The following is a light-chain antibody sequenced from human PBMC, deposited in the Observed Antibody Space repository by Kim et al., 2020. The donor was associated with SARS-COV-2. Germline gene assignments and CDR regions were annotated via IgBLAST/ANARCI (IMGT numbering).Light chain of an antibody. V-gene: IGKV3-15*01. J-gene: IGKJ1*01. CDR1: HGINTD. Sequence: EIVMTQSPATLSMSPGERATLSCRASHGINTDVAWYQQRRGQAPRLLIHDASIRATDIPVRFSGSGSGTEFSLPITSLQSEDFAVYYCQQYNEWPPRMTFGQGTKVDIK. CDR3: QQYNEWPPRMT. CDR2: DAS.